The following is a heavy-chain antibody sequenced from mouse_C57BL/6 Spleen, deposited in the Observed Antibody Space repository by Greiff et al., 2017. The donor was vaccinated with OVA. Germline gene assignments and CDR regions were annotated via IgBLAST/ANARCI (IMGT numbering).Heavy chain of an antibody. J-gene: IGHJ3*01. CDR1: GYSITSGYD. D-gene: IGHD4-1*01. CDR3: AREGLGPFAY. V-gene: IGHV3-1*01. CDR2: ISYSGST. Sequence: EVKLQESGPGMVKPSQSLSLTCTVTGYSITSGYDWHWIRHFPGNKLEWMGYISYSGSTNYNPSLKSRISITHDTSKNHFFLKLNSVTTEDTATYYCAREGLGPFAYWGQGTLVTVSA.